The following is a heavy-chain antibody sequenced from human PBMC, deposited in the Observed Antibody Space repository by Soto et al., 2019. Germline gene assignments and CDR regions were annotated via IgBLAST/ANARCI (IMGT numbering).Heavy chain of an antibody. CDR2: IVPIFGTA. V-gene: IGHV1-69*13. CDR3: ARAIVVVPAAIPYYYYYYGMDV. D-gene: IGHD2-2*02. Sequence: ASVKVSCKASGGTFSSYAISWVRQAPGQGLEWMGGIVPIFGTANYAQQFQGRVTITADESTSTAYMELSSLRSEDTAVYYCARAIVVVPAAIPYYYYYYGMDVWGQGTTVTVSS. J-gene: IGHJ6*02. CDR1: GGTFSSYA.